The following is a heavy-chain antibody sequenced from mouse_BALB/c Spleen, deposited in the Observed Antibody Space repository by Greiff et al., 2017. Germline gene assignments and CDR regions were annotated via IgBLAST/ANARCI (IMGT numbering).Heavy chain of an antibody. CDR1: GYTFTSYW. J-gene: IGHJ4*01. CDR3: ARSRGNYGYAMDY. D-gene: IGHD2-1*01. Sequence: VQLQQPGAELVKPGASVKLSCKASGYTFTSYWMHWVKQRPGQGLEWIGEINPSNGRTNYNEKFKSKATLTVDKSSSTAYMQLSSLTSEDSAVYYCARSRGNYGYAMDYWGQGTSVTVSS. CDR2: INPSNGRT. V-gene: IGHV1S81*02.